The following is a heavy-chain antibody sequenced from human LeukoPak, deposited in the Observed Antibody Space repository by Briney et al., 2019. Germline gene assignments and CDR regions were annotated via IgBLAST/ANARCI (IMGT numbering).Heavy chain of an antibody. CDR1: GYTFTSYD. D-gene: IGHD6-13*01. J-gene: IGHJ6*02. Sequence: ASVKVSCKASGYTFTSYDINWVRQATGQGLEWMGWMDPNSGNTGYAQKFQGRVTMTRNTSISTAYMELSSLRSEDTAVYYCARGSGYSSSWYFRKYYYGMDVWGQGTTVTDCS. CDR3: ARGSGYSSSWYFRKYYYGMDV. CDR2: MDPNSGNT. V-gene: IGHV1-8*01.